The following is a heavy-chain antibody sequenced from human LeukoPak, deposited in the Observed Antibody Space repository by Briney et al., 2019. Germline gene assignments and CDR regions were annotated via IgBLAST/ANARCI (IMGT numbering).Heavy chain of an antibody. J-gene: IGHJ4*02. CDR3: ARVRYDGSGYYSIFDY. CDR2: ITRSSNFI. V-gene: IGHV3-21*01. D-gene: IGHD3-22*01. Sequence: PGGSLRLSCAASGFTFSSFTMNWVRQAPGKGLEWVSSITRSSNFIYYADSVKGRFTISRDNAKNSLYLQMNSLRAEDTAVYYCARVRYDGSGYYSIFDYWGQGTRVTVPS. CDR1: GFTFSSFT.